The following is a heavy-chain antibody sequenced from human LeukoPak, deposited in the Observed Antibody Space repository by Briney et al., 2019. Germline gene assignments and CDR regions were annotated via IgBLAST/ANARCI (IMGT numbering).Heavy chain of an antibody. CDR1: GYTFTTYV. CDR3: ARARYETRIWPKSRYDYYHYMDV. J-gene: IGHJ6*03. D-gene: IGHD3-3*01. Sequence: ASVKVSCKASGYTFTTYVMHWVRQAPGQRLEWMGWINAGNGNTKYSQEFQGRVTITRDTSASTAYMELSSLRSEDMAVYYCARARYETRIWPKSRYDYYHYMDVWGKGTTVTVSS. CDR2: INAGNGNT. V-gene: IGHV1-3*03.